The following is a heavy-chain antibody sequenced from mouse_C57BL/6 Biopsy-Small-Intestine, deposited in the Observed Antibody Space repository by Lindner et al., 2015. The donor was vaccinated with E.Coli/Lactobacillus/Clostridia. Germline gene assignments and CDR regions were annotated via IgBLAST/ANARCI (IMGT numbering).Heavy chain of an antibody. V-gene: IGHV1-53*01. CDR3: ARDRLKDYGDYGGSFYFDP. CDR2: INPHSGGT. CDR1: GYTFTGYY. D-gene: IGHD2-13*01. Sequence: SVKVSCKASGYTFTGYYMHWVRQAPGQGLEWMGRINPHSGGTNYAQRFQGRVTMTRDTSITTAYMELSSLRSDDTAVYYCARDRLKDYGDYGGSFYFDPWGQGTLVTVSS. J-gene: IGHJ4*01.